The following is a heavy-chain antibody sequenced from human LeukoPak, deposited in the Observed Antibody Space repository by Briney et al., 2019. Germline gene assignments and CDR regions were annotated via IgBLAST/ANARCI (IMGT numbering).Heavy chain of an antibody. Sequence: GGSLRLSCAASGFTFHNFAMHWVRQAPGKGLEWVAVISNDERNKYYADSVRGRFTISRDNSKNTVYLQMNSLRNEDTAVYYCARPSPPGDGYNPCDYWGPGALVTVSS. CDR1: GFTFHNFA. D-gene: IGHD5-24*01. CDR2: ISNDERNK. V-gene: IGHV3-30*04. J-gene: IGHJ4*02. CDR3: ARPSPPGDGYNPCDY.